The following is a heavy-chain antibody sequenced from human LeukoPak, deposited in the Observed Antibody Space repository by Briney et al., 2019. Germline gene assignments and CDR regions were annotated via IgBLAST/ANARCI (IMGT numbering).Heavy chain of an antibody. V-gene: IGHV4-59*01. CDR3: ARAPESSQNWFDP. CDR1: GGSISSYY. J-gene: IGHJ5*02. CDR2: IYYSGST. Sequence: PSETLSLTCTVSGGSISSYYWSWLRQPPGKGLEWIGYIYYSGSTNYNPSLKSRVTISVDTSKNQFSLKLSSVTAADTAVYYCARAPESSQNWFDPWGQGTLVTVSS.